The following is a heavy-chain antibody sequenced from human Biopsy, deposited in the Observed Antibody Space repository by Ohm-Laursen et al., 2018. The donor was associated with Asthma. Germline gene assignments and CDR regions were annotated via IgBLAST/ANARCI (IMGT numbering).Heavy chain of an antibody. CDR2: IGSTRLYT. V-gene: IGHV3-11*06. J-gene: IGHJ6*02. CDR1: GFTFSDSY. D-gene: IGHD2-8*02. CDR3: ARHLSTGYHHYAMDV. Sequence: SLRLSCSASGFTFSDSYMSGIRQAPGKGLEWISYIGSTRLYTNSADSVKGRFSISRDNAKNSLYLHMNSLRVEDTAVYYCARHLSTGYHHYAMDVWGQGTTVTVSS.